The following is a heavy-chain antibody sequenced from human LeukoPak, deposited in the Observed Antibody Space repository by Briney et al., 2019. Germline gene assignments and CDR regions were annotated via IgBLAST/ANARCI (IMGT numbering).Heavy chain of an antibody. Sequence: GGSLRLSCAASGFTFDDYGMSWVRQAPGKGLEWVSYISRSGTTIYYADFVKGRFTISRDDAKNSLYLQMNSLKVEDTAVYYCAGGDCSSATCYRAGLGGWGQGTLVTVSS. V-gene: IGHV3-48*03. CDR1: GFTFDDYG. CDR2: ISRSGTTI. CDR3: AGGDCSSATCYRAGLGG. D-gene: IGHD2-2*01. J-gene: IGHJ4*02.